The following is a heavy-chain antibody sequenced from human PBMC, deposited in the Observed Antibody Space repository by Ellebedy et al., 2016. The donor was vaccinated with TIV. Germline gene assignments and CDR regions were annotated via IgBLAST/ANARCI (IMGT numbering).Heavy chain of an antibody. Sequence: GESLKISXEVTGVNFRQFSLNWVRQAPGKGLEWVAFISADGDTIYYAKSVKGRFTISRDDADSSLSLQMNSLRGDDTAVYYCVAALDYWGQGTLVTVS. CDR2: ISADGDTI. CDR1: GVNFRQFS. J-gene: IGHJ4*02. V-gene: IGHV3-48*04. CDR3: VAALDY. D-gene: IGHD6-25*01.